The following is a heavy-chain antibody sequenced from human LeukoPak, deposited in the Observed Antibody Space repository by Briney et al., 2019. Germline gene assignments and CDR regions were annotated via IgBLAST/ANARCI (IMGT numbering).Heavy chain of an antibody. V-gene: IGHV1-2*02. CDR1: GYTFTGYY. Sequence: ASVKVSCKASGYTFTGYYMDWGRQAPGQGLEWMGWINPNSGGTNYAQKFQGRVTMTRDTSISTAYMELSRLRSDDTAVYYCAREEGYCSGGNCYSVHVWGQGTLVTVSS. CDR2: INPNSGGT. J-gene: IGHJ4*02. D-gene: IGHD2-15*01. CDR3: AREEGYCSGGNCYSVHV.